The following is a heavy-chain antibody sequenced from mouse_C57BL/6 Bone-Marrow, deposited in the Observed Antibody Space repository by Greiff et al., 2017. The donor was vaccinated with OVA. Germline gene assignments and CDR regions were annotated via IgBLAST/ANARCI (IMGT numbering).Heavy chain of an antibody. Sequence: EVNVVESGEGLVKPGGSLKLSCAASGFTFSSYAMSWVRQTPEKRLEWVAYISSGGDYIYYADTVKGRFTISRDNARNTLYLQMSSLKSEDTAMYYCTRGGSSSHFDYWGQGTTLTVSS. CDR2: ISSGGDYI. CDR3: TRGGSSSHFDY. D-gene: IGHD1-1*01. V-gene: IGHV5-9-1*02. CDR1: GFTFSSYA. J-gene: IGHJ2*01.